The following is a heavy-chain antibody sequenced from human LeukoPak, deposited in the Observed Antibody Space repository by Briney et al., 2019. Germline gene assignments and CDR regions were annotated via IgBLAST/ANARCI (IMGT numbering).Heavy chain of an antibody. CDR2: INTNTGNP. J-gene: IGHJ4*02. D-gene: IGHD3-9*01. CDR3: ARDVRYFDWLSYFDY. CDR1: GGTFSSYA. Sequence: ASVKVSCKASGGTFSSYAISWVRQAPGQGLEWMGWINTNTGNPTYAQGFTGRFVFSLDTSVSTAYLQISSLKAEDTAVYYCARDVRYFDWLSYFDYWGQGTLVTVSS. V-gene: IGHV7-4-1*02.